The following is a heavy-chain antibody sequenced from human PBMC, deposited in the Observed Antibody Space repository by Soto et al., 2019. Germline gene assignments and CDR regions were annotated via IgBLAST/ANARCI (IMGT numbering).Heavy chain of an antibody. CDR2: INPNSGGT. CDR3: ARDEDCSSTSCSFAFDI. CDR1: GYTFPGYY. V-gene: IGHV1-2*02. J-gene: IGHJ3*02. Sequence: ASVKVSCKASGYTFPGYYMYWVRQAPGQALEWMGWINPNSGGTNYAQKFQGRVTMTRDTSISTAHMELSRLRSDDTAVYYCARDEDCSSTSCSFAFDIWGQGTMVTVSS. D-gene: IGHD2-2*01.